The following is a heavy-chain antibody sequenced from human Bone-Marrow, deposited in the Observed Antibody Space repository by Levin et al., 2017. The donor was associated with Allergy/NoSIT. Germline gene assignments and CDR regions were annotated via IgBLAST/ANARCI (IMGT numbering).Heavy chain of an antibody. CDR2: INPYGRTA. V-gene: IGHV1-46*02. D-gene: IGHD4-17*01. Sequence: ASVKVSCKASGYIFDSFYLHWVRQAPGQGPEWMGRINPYGRTASYSQKSQGRVTMTSDTSTSTVYIELTRLTSADTAVYFCAREYGEYEFAVFDKWGQGTMVTVSS. J-gene: IGHJ3*02. CDR3: AREYGEYEFAVFDK. CDR1: GYIFDSFY.